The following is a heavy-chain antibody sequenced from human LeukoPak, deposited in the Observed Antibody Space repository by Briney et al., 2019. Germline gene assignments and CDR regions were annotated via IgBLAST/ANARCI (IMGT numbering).Heavy chain of an antibody. J-gene: IGHJ3*02. CDR2: IYYSRST. CDR3: AREEQLNDAFDI. D-gene: IGHD6-13*01. CDR1: GGSISSYY. V-gene: IGHV4-59*01. Sequence: SETLSLTCTVSGGSISSYYWSWIRQPPGKGLEWIGYIYYSRSTNYNPSLKSRVTISVDTSKNQFSLKLSSVTAADTAVYYCAREEQLNDAFDIWGQGTMVTVSS.